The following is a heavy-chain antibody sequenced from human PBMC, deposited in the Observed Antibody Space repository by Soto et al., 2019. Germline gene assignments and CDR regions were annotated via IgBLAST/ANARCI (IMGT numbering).Heavy chain of an antibody. CDR3: ATDRGKYIDFFDY. J-gene: IGHJ4*02. CDR2: TYYRTKWFN. D-gene: IGHD1-26*01. V-gene: IGHV6-1*01. Sequence: SQTLSLTCAISADSVSSDSVALNWIRQSPSSGLEWLGRTYYRTKWFNDYAVSVMSRITITPDTSRNQFSLQMTSVTPEDTAVYYCATDRGKYIDFFDYWGPGILVTVSS. CDR1: ADSVSSDSVA.